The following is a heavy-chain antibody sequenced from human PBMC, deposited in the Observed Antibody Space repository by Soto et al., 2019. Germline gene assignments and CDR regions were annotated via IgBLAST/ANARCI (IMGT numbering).Heavy chain of an antibody. D-gene: IGHD1-7*01. CDR3: AKNQERELPRVIDF. V-gene: IGHV3-23*01. CDR2: MSGSSSTT. Sequence: EVRLLESGGGLVKPGGSLRLSCATSGLTFSNYAMSWVRQAPGRGLEWVSSMSGSSSTTYYADSVRGRFTISRHRSKNTLYLQMSSLRAEDTALYYCAKNQERELPRVIDFWGQGTLVTVSS. J-gene: IGHJ4*02. CDR1: GLTFSNYA.